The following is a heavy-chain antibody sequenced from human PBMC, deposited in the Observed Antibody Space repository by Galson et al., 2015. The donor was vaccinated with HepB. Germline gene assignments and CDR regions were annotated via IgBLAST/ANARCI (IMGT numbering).Heavy chain of an antibody. V-gene: IGHV4-31*03. J-gene: IGHJ3*02. Sequence: TLSLTCTVSGGSISSGGYYWSWIRQHPGKGLEWIGYIYYSGSTYYNPSLKSRVTISVDTSKNQFSLKLSSVTAADTAVYYCARRDYDFWSGPPGSGAFDIWGQGTMVTVSS. CDR1: GGSISSGGYY. D-gene: IGHD3-3*01. CDR3: ARRDYDFWSGPPGSGAFDI. CDR2: IYYSGST.